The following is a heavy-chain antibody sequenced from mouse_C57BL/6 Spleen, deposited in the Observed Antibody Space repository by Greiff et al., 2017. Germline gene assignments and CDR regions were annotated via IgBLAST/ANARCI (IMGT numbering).Heavy chain of an antibody. D-gene: IGHD1-1*01. V-gene: IGHV1-15*01. J-gene: IGHJ2*01. CDR3: APQGYYGSSRFDY. CDR2: IDPETGGT. CDR1: GYTFTDYE. Sequence: QVQLQQSGAELVRPGASVTLSCKASGYTFTDYEMHWVKQTPVHGLEWIGAIDPETGGTAYNQKFKGKAILTADKSSSTAYMELRSLTSEDSAVYYCAPQGYYGSSRFDYWGQGTTLTVSS.